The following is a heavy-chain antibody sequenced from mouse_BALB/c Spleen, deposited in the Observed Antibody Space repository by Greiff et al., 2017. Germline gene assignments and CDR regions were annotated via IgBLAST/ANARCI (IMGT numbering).Heavy chain of an antibody. D-gene: IGHD1-1*01. CDR3: ARYYYGSSLYFDY. J-gene: IGHJ2*01. Sequence: VQLVESGAELAKPGASVKMSCKASGYTFTSYWMHWVKQRPGQGLEWIGYINPSTGYTEYNQKFKDKATLTADKSSSTAYMQLSSLTSEDSAVYYCARYYYGSSLYFDYWGQGTTLTVSS. CDR2: INPSTGYT. V-gene: IGHV1-7*01. CDR1: GYTFTSYW.